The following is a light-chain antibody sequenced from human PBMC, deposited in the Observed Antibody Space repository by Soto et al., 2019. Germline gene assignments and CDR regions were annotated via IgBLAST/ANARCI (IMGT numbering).Light chain of an antibody. V-gene: IGLV2-14*01. CDR2: EVS. J-gene: IGLJ3*02. CDR3: ATWEDNLTARV. Sequence: QSVLTQPASVSGSPGQSITISCTGTSSDVGAYNLVSWYQHHPDKAPKLMISEVSNRPSGVSDRFSGSKSGNTASLTISGLQAEDEADYYCATWEDNLTARVFGGGTQLTVL. CDR1: SSDVGAYNL.